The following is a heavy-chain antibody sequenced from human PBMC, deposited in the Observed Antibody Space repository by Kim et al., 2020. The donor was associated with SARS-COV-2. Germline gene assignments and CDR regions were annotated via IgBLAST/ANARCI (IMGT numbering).Heavy chain of an antibody. J-gene: IGHJ4*02. CDR1: GFTVSSNY. Sequence: GGSLRLSCAASGFTVSSNYMSWVRQAPGKGLEWVSVIYSGGSTYYADSVKVRFTISRDNSKNTLYLQMNSLRAEDTAVYYCARTTATYDILTGYSPARFDYWGQGTLVTVSS. D-gene: IGHD3-9*01. CDR2: IYSGGST. V-gene: IGHV3-53*01. CDR3: ARTTATYDILTGYSPARFDY.